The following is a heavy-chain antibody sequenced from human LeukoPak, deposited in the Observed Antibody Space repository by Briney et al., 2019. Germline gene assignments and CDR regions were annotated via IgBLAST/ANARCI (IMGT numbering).Heavy chain of an antibody. V-gene: IGHV4-59*02. Sequence: SETLSLTCTVSGGSVSTYYWNWIRQPPGKGLEWIGYIYYSGSTNYNPSLKSRPTISVDTSNNQFSLKLSSVTAADTAVYYCASTSGNCSGGNCYSAFDYWGQGTLVTVSS. CDR2: IYYSGST. J-gene: IGHJ4*02. CDR1: GGSVSTYY. D-gene: IGHD2-15*01. CDR3: ASTSGNCSGGNCYSAFDY.